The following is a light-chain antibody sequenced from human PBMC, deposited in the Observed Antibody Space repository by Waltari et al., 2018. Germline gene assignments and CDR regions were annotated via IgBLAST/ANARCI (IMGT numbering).Light chain of an antibody. CDR2: EVN. J-gene: IGLJ3*02. CDR1: SSDIGGYNF. CDR3: SSYVSTDTVL. V-gene: IGLV2-14*01. Sequence: QSALTQPASVSGSPGQSITISCTGTSSDIGGYNFVSWYQQHPGKAPHLMIYEVNFRPSGISNRFSGSKSGNTASLTISGLQADDEADYYCSSYVSTDTVLFGGGTKLTVL.